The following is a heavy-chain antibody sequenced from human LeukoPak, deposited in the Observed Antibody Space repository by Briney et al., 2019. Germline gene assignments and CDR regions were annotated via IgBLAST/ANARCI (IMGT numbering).Heavy chain of an antibody. D-gene: IGHD2-2*01. Sequence: GGSLRLSCAASGFSFSSYSMSWVRQAPGKGLEWVSYISSSSSTIFYADSVKSRFTISRDNGMNSLYLQMNSLRAEDTAVYYCARVPAMRAYDYWGQGTLVTVSS. J-gene: IGHJ4*02. V-gene: IGHV3-48*04. CDR3: ARVPAMRAYDY. CDR2: ISSSSSTI. CDR1: GFSFSSYS.